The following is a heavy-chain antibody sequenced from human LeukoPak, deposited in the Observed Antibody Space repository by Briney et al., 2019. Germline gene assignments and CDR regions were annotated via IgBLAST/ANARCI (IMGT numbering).Heavy chain of an antibody. CDR3: ARETVQLEHSFDY. J-gene: IGHJ4*02. V-gene: IGHV4-39*07. CDR2: IYYSGSA. Sequence: SETLSLTCTVSGSSVNSGTYYWGWIRQPPGKGLEWIGDIYYSGSAYYNPSLKSRVTMSVDTSKNQFSLKLSSVTAADTAIYYCARETVQLEHSFDYWGQGTLVTVSS. D-gene: IGHD1-1*01. CDR1: GSSVNSGTYY.